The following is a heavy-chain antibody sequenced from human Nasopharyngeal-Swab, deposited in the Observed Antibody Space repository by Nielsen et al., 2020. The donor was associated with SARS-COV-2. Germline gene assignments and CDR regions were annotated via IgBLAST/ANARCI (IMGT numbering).Heavy chain of an antibody. V-gene: IGHV3-23*01. CDR2: ISGSGGST. CDR1: GFTFSSYA. J-gene: IGHJ3*02. CDR3: AKSLKALVAAWKDAFDI. D-gene: IGHD2-15*01. Sequence: GRSLRLSCAASGFTFSSYAMSWVRQAPGKGLEWVSAISGSGGSTYYADSVKGRFTISRDNSKNTLYLQMNSLRAEDTAVYYCAKSLKALVAAWKDAFDIWGQGTMVTVSS.